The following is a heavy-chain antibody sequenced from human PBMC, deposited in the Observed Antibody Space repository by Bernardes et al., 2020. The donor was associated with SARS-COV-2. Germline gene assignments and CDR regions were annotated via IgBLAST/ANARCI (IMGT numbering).Heavy chain of an antibody. CDR3: AKILVQLLYEAFDI. J-gene: IGHJ3*02. D-gene: IGHD2-2*02. CDR2: ISGSGGST. Sequence: GGSLRLSSAASGFTFSSYAMSWVRQTPGKGLEWVSAISGSGGSTYYADSVKGRFTISRDNSKNTLYLQMNSLRAEDTAVYYCAKILVQLLYEAFDIWGQGTMVTVSS. CDR1: GFTFSSYA. V-gene: IGHV3-23*01.